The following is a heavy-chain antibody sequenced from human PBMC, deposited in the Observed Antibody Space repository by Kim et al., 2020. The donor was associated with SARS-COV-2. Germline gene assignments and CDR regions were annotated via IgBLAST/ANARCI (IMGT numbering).Heavy chain of an antibody. Sequence: SETLSLTCIFSGGSISSSSYYWGWIRQPSGQGLEWIGSIYYSGSTYYIPSLISRVTLSVETSKNQFSLKLSSVTAADTAAYYCPRRPDLALPAAPSDYWG. CDR2: IYYSGST. V-gene: IGHV4-39*01. J-gene: IGHJ4*01. D-gene: IGHD2-2*01. CDR3: PRRPDLALPAAPSDY. CDR1: GGSISSSSYY.